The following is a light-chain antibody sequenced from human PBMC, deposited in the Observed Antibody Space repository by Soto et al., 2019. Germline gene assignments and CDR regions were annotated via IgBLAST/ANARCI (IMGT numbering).Light chain of an antibody. CDR3: QQYNNWPPVT. V-gene: IGKV3-15*01. Sequence: EIVMTQSPDTLSLSPGEGATLSCRVSQSIRSNLAWYQQKPGQAPRLLIYGASTRATGIPARFSGSGSGTEFTLTISSLQSEDFAVYYCQQYNNWPPVTFGGGTKVDIK. J-gene: IGKJ4*01. CDR2: GAS. CDR1: QSIRSN.